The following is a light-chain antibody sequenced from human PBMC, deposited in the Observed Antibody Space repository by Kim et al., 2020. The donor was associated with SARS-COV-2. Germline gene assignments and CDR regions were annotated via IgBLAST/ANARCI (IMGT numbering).Light chain of an antibody. CDR2: SNN. Sequence: QWVTFACTGSGSNVRINFVNWNQNLPGTAPKLLIYSNNHRPSGVPDRLAGSKSGTSASLAISGLQSEDEADYYCATWDDSLKGVVFGGGTQLTVL. CDR1: GSNVRINF. V-gene: IGLV1-44*01. J-gene: IGLJ3*02. CDR3: ATWDDSLKGVV.